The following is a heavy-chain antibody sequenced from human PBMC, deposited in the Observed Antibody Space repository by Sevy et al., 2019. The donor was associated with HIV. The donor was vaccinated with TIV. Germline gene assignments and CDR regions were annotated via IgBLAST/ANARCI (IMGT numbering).Heavy chain of an antibody. V-gene: IGHV3-53*01. CDR3: ARIDGYNYMIAY. D-gene: IGHD5-12*01. J-gene: IGHJ4*02. Sequence: GGSLRLSCAASGFTVSSTYMSWVRQAPGKGLDGVSVFYSGGSTYYADSVKGRFTISRDNSKNTLYLQMNSLRAEDTAVYYCARIDGYNYMIAYWGQGTLVTVSS. CDR1: GFTVSSTY. CDR2: FYSGGST.